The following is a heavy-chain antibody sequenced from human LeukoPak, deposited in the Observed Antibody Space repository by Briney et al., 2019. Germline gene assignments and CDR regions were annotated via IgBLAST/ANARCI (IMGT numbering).Heavy chain of an antibody. CDR1: EYTFTGYY. D-gene: IGHD6-13*01. CDR3: ARVGSSSWYYFDY. Sequence: ASVKVSCKASEYTFTGYYIHWVRQAPGQGLEWMGGINPNSGDTNYAQKFQGWVTMTRDTSISTAYMELSRLRSDDTAVYYCARVGSSSWYYFDYWGQGTLVTVSS. CDR2: INPNSGDT. V-gene: IGHV1-2*04. J-gene: IGHJ4*02.